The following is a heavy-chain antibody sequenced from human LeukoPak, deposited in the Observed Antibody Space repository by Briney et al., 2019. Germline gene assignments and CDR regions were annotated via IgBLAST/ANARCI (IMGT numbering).Heavy chain of an antibody. CDR1: GYTFTSYD. J-gene: IGHJ4*02. V-gene: IGHV1-8*01. D-gene: IGHD3-10*01. CDR3: ARDGSGSYPDVFDY. CDR2: MNPNSGNT. Sequence: GASVKVSCKASGYTFTSYDINWVRQATGQGLEWMGWMNPNSGNTGYAQKFQGRVTMTRNTSISTAYMELSSLRSEDTAVYYCARDGSGSYPDVFDYWGQGALVTVSS.